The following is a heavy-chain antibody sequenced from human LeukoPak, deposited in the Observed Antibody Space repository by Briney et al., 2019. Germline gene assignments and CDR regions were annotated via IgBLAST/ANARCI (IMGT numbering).Heavy chain of an antibody. Sequence: PGGSLRLSCAASGFTFSSYAMSWVRQAPGKGLEWVSIINEGGSDTYYADSVKGRFTISRDNSKNTLYLQMNSLRVEDTAVYYCAKHDSGRKPYYYGMDVWGQGTTVTVSS. J-gene: IGHJ6*02. CDR3: AKHDSGRKPYYYGMDV. D-gene: IGHD1-26*01. V-gene: IGHV3-23*01. CDR2: INEGGSDT. CDR1: GFTFSSYA.